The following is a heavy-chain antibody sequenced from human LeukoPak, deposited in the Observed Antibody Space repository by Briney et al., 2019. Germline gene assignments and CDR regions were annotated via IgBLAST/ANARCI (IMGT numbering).Heavy chain of an antibody. CDR3: TTGSSIPTDYYYGMDV. J-gene: IGHJ6*02. D-gene: IGHD4-17*01. Sequence: GGSLRLSCAASGFTFSNAWMSWVRQAPGKGLEWVGRIKSKTDGGTTDYAAPVKGRFTISRDDSKNTLYLQMNSLKTEDTAVYYCTTGSSIPTDYYYGMDVWGQGTTVTVSS. V-gene: IGHV3-15*01. CDR2: IKSKTDGGTT. CDR1: GFTFSNAW.